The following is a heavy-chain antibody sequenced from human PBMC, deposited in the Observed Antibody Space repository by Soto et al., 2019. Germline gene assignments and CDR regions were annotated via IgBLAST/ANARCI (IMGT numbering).Heavy chain of an antibody. CDR3: ARGLYCSGGSCYPKENWFDP. CDR1: GFTFSSYS. CDR2: ISSSSSTI. Sequence: GGSLRLSCAASGFTFSSYSMNWVRQAPGKGLEWVSYISSSSSTIYYADSVKGRFTISRDNAKNSLYLQMNSLRDEDTAVYYCARGLYCSGGSCYPKENWFDPWGQGTLVTVSS. J-gene: IGHJ5*02. V-gene: IGHV3-48*02. D-gene: IGHD2-15*01.